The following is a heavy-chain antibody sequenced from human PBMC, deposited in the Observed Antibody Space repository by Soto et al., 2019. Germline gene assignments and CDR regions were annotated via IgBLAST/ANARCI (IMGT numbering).Heavy chain of an antibody. D-gene: IGHD3-10*01. CDR2: IIPLYGTV. J-gene: IGHJ4*02. Sequence: SGKVSLKASGSTFNSYGIRLVRQAPGQGLDWMGVIIPLYGTVNYAQKFQGRVSITADKSTSTAYMDLNSLRSDDTAVYYCARVRVIRGVIPSHFGIWGQGTQVTVSS. V-gene: IGHV1-69*06. CDR3: ARVRVIRGVIPSHFGI. CDR1: GSTFNSYG.